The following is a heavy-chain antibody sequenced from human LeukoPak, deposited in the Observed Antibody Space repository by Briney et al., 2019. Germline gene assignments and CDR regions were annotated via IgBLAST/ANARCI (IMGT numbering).Heavy chain of an antibody. CDR3: ARARPSMWIDY. CDR1: GFTFSSYG. D-gene: IGHD5-12*01. J-gene: IGHJ4*02. Sequence: GGSLRLSCAASGFTFSSYGMSWVRQAPGKGLEWVSAISGSGGSTYYADSVKGRFTISRDSSKNTLYLQMNSLRPEDTAVYYCARARPSMWIDYWGQGTLVTVSS. CDR2: ISGSGGST. V-gene: IGHV3-23*01.